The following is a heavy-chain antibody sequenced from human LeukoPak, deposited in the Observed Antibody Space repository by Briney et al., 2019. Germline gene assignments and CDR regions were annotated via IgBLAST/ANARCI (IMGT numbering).Heavy chain of an antibody. CDR1: GGSISSSSYY. CDR3: ARLRYDSSGYFDY. V-gene: IGHV4-39*07. J-gene: IGHJ4*02. CDR2: IYYSGST. Sequence: PSETLSLTCTVSGGSISSSSYYWGWIRQPPGKGLEWIGSIYYSGSTYYNPSLKSRVTISVDTSKNQFSLKLSSVTAADTAVYYCARLRYDSSGYFDYWGQGTLVTVSS. D-gene: IGHD3-22*01.